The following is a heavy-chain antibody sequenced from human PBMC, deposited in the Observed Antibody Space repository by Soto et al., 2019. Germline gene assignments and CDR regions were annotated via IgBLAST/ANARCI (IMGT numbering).Heavy chain of an antibody. CDR1: GFTFSSYS. V-gene: IGHV3-48*02. CDR3: AREAPYYYDSSGYYGPDY. CDR2: ISSRTSTI. D-gene: IGHD3-22*01. J-gene: IGHJ4*02. Sequence: EVQLVESGGGLVQPGGSLRLSCAASGFTFSSYSMNWVRQAPGKGLEWVSYISSRTSTIYYADSVKGRFTISRDNAKNSLYRQMNSLRDEDTAVYYCAREAPYYYDSSGYYGPDYWGQGTLVTVSS.